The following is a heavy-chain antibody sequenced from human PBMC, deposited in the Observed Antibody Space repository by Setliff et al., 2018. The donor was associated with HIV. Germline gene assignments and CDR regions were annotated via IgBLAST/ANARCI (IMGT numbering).Heavy chain of an antibody. CDR3: ARGHCSGTNCYGVDYYGMDV. Sequence: SETLSLTCTVSGGSIGSYCWSWIRQPPGKGLEWIGSIYYSEYTNYNASLKSRVSMSVDKSKNQFSLKLTSVTAADTAVYYCARGHCSGTNCYGVDYYGMDVWGQGTTVTVSS. J-gene: IGHJ6*02. V-gene: IGHV4-59*12. D-gene: IGHD2-2*01. CDR2: IYYSEYT. CDR1: GGSIGSYC.